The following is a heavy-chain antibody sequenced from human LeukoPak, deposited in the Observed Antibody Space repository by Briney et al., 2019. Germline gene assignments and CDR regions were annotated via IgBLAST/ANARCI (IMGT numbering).Heavy chain of an antibody. CDR3: AKDRIYCSSTSCYSRYYYYGMDV. CDR1: GFTFSSYG. D-gene: IGHD2-2*02. V-gene: IGHV3-30*18. Sequence: SCAASGFTFSSYGMHWVRQAPGKGLEWVAVISYDGSNKYYADSVKGRFTISRDNSKNTLYLQMNSLRAEDTAVYYCAKDRIYCSSTSCYSRYYYYGMDVWGQGTTVTVSS. J-gene: IGHJ6*02. CDR2: ISYDGSNK.